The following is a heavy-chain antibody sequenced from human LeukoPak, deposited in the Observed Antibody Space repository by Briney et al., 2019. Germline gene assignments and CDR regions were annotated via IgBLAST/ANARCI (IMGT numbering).Heavy chain of an antibody. J-gene: IGHJ4*02. V-gene: IGHV3-23*01. CDR2: ISGSGGST. D-gene: IGHD6-19*01. CDR3: AKEGKYSSGWPHYYFDY. CDR1: GFTFSSYA. Sequence: GGSLRLSCAASGFTFSSYAMSWVHQAPGKGLEWVSAISGSGGSTYYADSVKGRFTISRDNSKNTLYLQMNSLRAEDTAVYYCAKEGKYSSGWPHYYFDYWGQGTLVTVSS.